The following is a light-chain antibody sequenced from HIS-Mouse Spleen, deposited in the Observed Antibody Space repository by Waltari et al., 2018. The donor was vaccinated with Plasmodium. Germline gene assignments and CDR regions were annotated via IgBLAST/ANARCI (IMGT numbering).Light chain of an antibody. J-gene: IGKJ3*01. CDR1: QSVSSN. CDR2: GAS. CDR3: QQYNNWSFT. V-gene: IGKV3-15*01. Sequence: EIVMTQSPATLSVSPGERATLSCRASQSVSSNLDWYQQKPGQAPRLLIYGASTRATGIPARFSGSGSGTEVTLTISSLQSEDFAVYYCQQYNNWSFTFGPGTKVDIK.